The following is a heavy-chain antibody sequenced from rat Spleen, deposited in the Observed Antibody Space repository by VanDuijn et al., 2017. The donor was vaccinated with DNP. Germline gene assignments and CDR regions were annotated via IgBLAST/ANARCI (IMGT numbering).Heavy chain of an antibody. Sequence: EVQLVESGGGLVQPGTSLKLSCAASGFSFSDYAMAWVRQSPKKGLEWVGNIMDDGSGTYYRDSVKGRFTISRDNAKSTLYLQMDSLRSEDTATYHCVTRGLYGGYDHWGQGVMVTVSS. J-gene: IGHJ2*01. V-gene: IGHV5S10*01. D-gene: IGHD1-11*01. CDR3: VTRGLYGGYDH. CDR1: GFSFSDYA. CDR2: IMDDGSGT.